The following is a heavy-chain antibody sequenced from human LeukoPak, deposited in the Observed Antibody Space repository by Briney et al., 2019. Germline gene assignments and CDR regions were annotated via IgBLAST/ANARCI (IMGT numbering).Heavy chain of an antibody. V-gene: IGHV4-59*01. Sequence: PSETLPLTCTVSGGSISSYYWSWIRQPPGKGLEWIGYIYYSGSTNYNPSLKSRVTISVDTSKNQFSLKLSSVTAADTAVYYCARAVAGSPYYYYYMDVWGKGTTVTVSS. CDR2: IYYSGST. J-gene: IGHJ6*03. D-gene: IGHD6-19*01. CDR3: ARAVAGSPYYYYYMDV. CDR1: GGSISSYY.